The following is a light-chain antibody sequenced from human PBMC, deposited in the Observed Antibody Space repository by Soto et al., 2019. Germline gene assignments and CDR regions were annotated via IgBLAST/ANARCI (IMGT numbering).Light chain of an antibody. CDR2: EDN. CDR1: SGSIASNY. Sequence: NFMLTQPHSVSESPGKTVTISCTGSSGSIASNYVQWYQQRPGSAPTTVIYEDNQRPSGVPDRFSGSIDSSSNSASLAIYGLKTEDEADYYCQSYDSSNHVGFGGGTKLTGL. CDR3: QSYDSSNHVG. J-gene: IGLJ2*01. V-gene: IGLV6-57*02.